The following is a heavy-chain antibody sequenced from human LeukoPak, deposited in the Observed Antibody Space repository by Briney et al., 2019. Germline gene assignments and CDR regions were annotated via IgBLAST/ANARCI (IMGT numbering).Heavy chain of an antibody. J-gene: IGHJ4*02. V-gene: IGHV3-66*02. CDR1: GFTFSSYA. Sequence: GGSLRLSCASSGFTFSSYAMSWVRQAPGKGLEWVSVIYSGGSTYYADSVKGRFTISRDNSKNTLYLQMISLRAEDTAVYYCARDVSVDYSNYYLDYWGQGTLVTVSS. CDR2: IYSGGST. CDR3: ARDVSVDYSNYYLDY. D-gene: IGHD4-11*01.